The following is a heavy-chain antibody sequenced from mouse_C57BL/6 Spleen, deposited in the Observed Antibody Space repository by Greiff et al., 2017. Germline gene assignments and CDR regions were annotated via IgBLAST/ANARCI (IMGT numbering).Heavy chain of an antibody. V-gene: IGHV1-55*01. D-gene: IGHD4-1*01. Sequence: QVQLQQPGAELVKPGASVKMSCKASGYTFTSYWITWVKQRPGQGLEWIGDICPGSGSTNYNEKFKSKATLTVDTSSSTAYMQLSSLTSEDSAVYYCARAGKTGTGYAMDYWGQGTSVTVSS. CDR2: ICPGSGST. CDR1: GYTFTSYW. J-gene: IGHJ4*01. CDR3: ARAGKTGTGYAMDY.